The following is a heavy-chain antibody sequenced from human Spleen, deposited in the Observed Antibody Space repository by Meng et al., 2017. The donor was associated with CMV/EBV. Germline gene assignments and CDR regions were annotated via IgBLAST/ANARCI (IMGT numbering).Heavy chain of an antibody. V-gene: IGHV3-66*03. CDR1: GFTVSSNY. CDR3: ARDNRIYGSGSYYNYGMDV. CDR2: IYSCGST. Sequence: GESLKISCAASGFTVSSNYMSWVRQAPGKGLEWVSVIYSCGSTYYADSVKGRFTISRDNSKNTLYLQMNSLRAEDTAVYYCARDNRIYGSGSYYNYGMDVWGQGTTVTVSS. J-gene: IGHJ6*02. D-gene: IGHD3-10*01.